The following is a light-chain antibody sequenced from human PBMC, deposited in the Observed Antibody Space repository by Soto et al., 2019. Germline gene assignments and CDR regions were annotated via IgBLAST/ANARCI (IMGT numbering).Light chain of an antibody. CDR2: AAS. V-gene: IGKV1-27*01. J-gene: IGKJ1*01. Sequence: THMTHSPSSLSASVRDTVTITCRASQGISNYLAWYQQKPGKVPKLLIYAASTLQSGVPSRFSGSGSGTDFTLTISSLQPEDVATYYCQKYNSAPRTFGEGTKVDIK. CDR3: QKYNSAPRT. CDR1: QGISNY.